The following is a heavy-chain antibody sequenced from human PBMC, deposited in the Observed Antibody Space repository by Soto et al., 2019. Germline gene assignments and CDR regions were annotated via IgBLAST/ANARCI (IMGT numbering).Heavy chain of an antibody. V-gene: IGHV4-39*01. Sequence: QLQLQESGPGLVKPSETLSLTCTVSGGSISSSSYYWGWIRQPPGKGLEWIGSIYYSGSTYYNPSLKSRVTISVDTSKNQFSLKLSSVTAADTAVYYCARLSRGRYSSGWSDYWGQGTLVTVSS. CDR1: GGSISSSSYY. D-gene: IGHD6-19*01. CDR2: IYYSGST. J-gene: IGHJ4*02. CDR3: ARLSRGRYSSGWSDY.